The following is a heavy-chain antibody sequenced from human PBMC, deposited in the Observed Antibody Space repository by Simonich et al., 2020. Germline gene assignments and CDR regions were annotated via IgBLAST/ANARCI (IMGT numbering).Heavy chain of an antibody. CDR2: FDPEDGET. CDR3: ATVSYYDSSGYRLDY. Sequence: QVQLVQTGAEVKKPGASVKVSCKVSGYTLTVLSMNWVRQAPGKGLEWMVGFDPEDGETIYAQKFQGRVTMTEDTSTDTAYMELSSLRSEDTAVYYCATVSYYDSSGYRLDYWGQGTLVTVSS. V-gene: IGHV1-24*01. D-gene: IGHD3-22*01. J-gene: IGHJ4*02. CDR1: GYTLTVLS.